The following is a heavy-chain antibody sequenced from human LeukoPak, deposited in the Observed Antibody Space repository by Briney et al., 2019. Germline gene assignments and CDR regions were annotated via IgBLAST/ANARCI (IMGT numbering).Heavy chain of an antibody. CDR2: IKSNRVSP. CDR3: ARASYDSSDYEYFHH. Sequence: ASMKVTCTATGFNISGHSIQWVRHAPGPGNAWRGWIKSNRVSPNHATKLQGKVTMTRDSSISTAYMELSRLRSDDTAVYYCARASYDSSDYEYFHHWGQGTLVTVSS. D-gene: IGHD3-22*01. J-gene: IGHJ1*01. CDR1: GFNISGHS. V-gene: IGHV1-2*02.